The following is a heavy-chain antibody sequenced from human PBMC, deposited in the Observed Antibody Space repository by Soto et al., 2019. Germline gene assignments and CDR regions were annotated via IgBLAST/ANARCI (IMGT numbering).Heavy chain of an antibody. CDR2: ISSSSSYI. Sequence: GGSLRLSCAASGFTFSSYSMNWVRQAPGKGLEWVSSISSSSSYIYYADSVKGRFTISRDNAKNSLYLQMNSLRAEDTAVYYCANPLLYGPGASDYWGQGTLVTVSS. J-gene: IGHJ4*02. D-gene: IGHD3-10*01. CDR3: ANPLLYGPGASDY. CDR1: GFTFSSYS. V-gene: IGHV3-21*01.